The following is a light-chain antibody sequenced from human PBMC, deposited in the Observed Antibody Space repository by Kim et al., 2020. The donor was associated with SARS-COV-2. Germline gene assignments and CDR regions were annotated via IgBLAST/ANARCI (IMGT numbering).Light chain of an antibody. J-gene: IGKJ2*01. CDR1: QSISSW. V-gene: IGKV1-5*03. CDR3: QQFNTYPYT. Sequence: DVQMTQSPSTLSASVGDRVTITCRASQSISSWLAWYQQRPGKAPKLLIYKASSLESGVPSRFSGSGSGTEFTLTISSLQPDDSATYDCQQFNTYPYTFGQGTKLEI. CDR2: KAS.